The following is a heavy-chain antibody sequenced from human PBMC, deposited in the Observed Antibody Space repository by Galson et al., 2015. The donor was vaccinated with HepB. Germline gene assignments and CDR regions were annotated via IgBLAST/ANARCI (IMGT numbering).Heavy chain of an antibody. Sequence: ETLSLTCAVSGGSFSGYYWSWIRQPPGKGLEWIGEINHSGSTNYNPSLKSRVTISVDTSKNQFSLKLSSVTAADTAVYFCARGATRVRYYDGSGPVLRYFHHWGQGTLVIVSS. CDR1: GGSFSGYY. CDR2: INHSGST. V-gene: IGHV4-34*01. D-gene: IGHD3-22*01. J-gene: IGHJ1*01. CDR3: ARGATRVRYYDGSGPVLRYFHH.